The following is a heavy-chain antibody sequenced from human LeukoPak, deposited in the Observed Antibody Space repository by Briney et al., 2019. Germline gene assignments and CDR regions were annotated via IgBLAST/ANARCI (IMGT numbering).Heavy chain of an antibody. V-gene: IGHV4-39*01. Sequence: SETLSLTCTVSGGSISSSSYYWGWIRQPPGKGLEWIGSIYYSGSTYYNPSLKSRVTISVDTSKNQFSLKLSSVTAADTAVYYCARLRDYGNVPHWGQGTLVTVSS. J-gene: IGHJ4*02. CDR1: GGSISSSSYY. CDR2: IYYSGST. D-gene: IGHD4-11*01. CDR3: ARLRDYGNVPH.